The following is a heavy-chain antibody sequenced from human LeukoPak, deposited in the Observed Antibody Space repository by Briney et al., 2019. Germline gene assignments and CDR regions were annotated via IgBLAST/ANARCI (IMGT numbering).Heavy chain of an antibody. CDR3: ARDVDYGDYTPYNWFDP. CDR1: GGSISNDY. J-gene: IGHJ5*02. CDR2: IYTSGST. Sequence: SETLSLTCSVSGGSISNDYWSWIRQPAGKGLEWIGRIYTSGSTNYNPSLKSRVTMSVDTSKNQFSLKLSSVTAADTAVYYCARDVDYGDYTPYNWFDPWGQGTLVTVSS. V-gene: IGHV4-4*07. D-gene: IGHD4-17*01.